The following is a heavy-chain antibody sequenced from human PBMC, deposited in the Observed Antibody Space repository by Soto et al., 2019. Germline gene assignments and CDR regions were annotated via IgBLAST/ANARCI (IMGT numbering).Heavy chain of an antibody. V-gene: IGHV1-18*01. CDR3: ARGRYGDY. CDR1: GYAFTTYG. CDR2: ISAHNGNI. D-gene: IGHD1-1*01. J-gene: IGHJ4*02. Sequence: QVHLVQSGAEVKKPGASVKVSCQGSGYAFTTYGITWVRQAPGQGLEWMGWISAHNGNINYAQKLQGRVTVTRDTSTSTAYMELRSVRYDDTAVYYCARGRYGDYWGQGALVTVSS.